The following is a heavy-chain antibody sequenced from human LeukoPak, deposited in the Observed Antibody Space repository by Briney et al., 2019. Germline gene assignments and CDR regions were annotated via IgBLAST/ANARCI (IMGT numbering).Heavy chain of an antibody. CDR3: ARSAWPKGNYFDY. CDR2: ISSSSSYI. CDR1: GFTFSSYS. D-gene: IGHD3-10*01. J-gene: IGHJ4*02. Sequence: GGSLRLSCAASGFTFSSYSMNWVRQAPGKGLELVSSISSSSSYIYYADSVKGRFTISRDNAKNSLYLQMNSLRAEDTAVYYCARSAWPKGNYFDYWGQGTLVTVSS. V-gene: IGHV3-21*01.